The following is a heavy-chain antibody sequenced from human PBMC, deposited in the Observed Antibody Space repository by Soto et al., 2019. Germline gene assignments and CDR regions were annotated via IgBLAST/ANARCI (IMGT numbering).Heavy chain of an antibody. D-gene: IGHD3-10*01. J-gene: IGHJ6*02. CDR2: ISYDGSNK. CDR1: GFTFSSYG. V-gene: IGHV3-30*18. Sequence: PGGSLRLSCAASGFTFSSYGMHWVRQAPGKGLEWVAVISYDGSNKYYADSVKGRFTISRDNSKNTLYLQMNSLRAEDTAVYYCAKAGRDYGMDVWGQGTTVTVSS. CDR3: AKAGRDYGMDV.